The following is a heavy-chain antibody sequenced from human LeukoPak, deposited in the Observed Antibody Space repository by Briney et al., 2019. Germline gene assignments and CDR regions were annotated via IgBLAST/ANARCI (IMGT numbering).Heavy chain of an antibody. J-gene: IGHJ4*02. V-gene: IGHV4-34*01. CDR2: INHSGIT. CDR3: ARHRATGITMVRGVPSPLDY. CDR1: GGSISTFY. D-gene: IGHD3-10*01. Sequence: SETLSLTCTVSGGSISTFYWSWIRQPPGKGLEWIGEINHSGITNYNPSLESRITMSVDTSKNQFSLKLSSVTAADTAVYYCARHRATGITMVRGVPSPLDYWGQGTLVTVSS.